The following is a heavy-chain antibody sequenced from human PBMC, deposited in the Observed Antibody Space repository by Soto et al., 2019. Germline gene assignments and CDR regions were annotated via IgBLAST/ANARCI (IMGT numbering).Heavy chain of an antibody. CDR3: ATDEPFTLIVVVTQNYGMEV. CDR1: GGTFSSYA. D-gene: IGHD3-22*01. Sequence: QVQLVQSGAEVKNPGSSVKVSCKASGGTFSSYAISWVRQAPGQGLEWMGGIIPIFGTANYAQKFQGRVTITADKSTSTAYRELSSMRSEDTAVYYCATDEPFTLIVVVTQNYGMEVWGQGTTVTVSS. CDR2: IIPIFGTA. J-gene: IGHJ6*02. V-gene: IGHV1-69*06.